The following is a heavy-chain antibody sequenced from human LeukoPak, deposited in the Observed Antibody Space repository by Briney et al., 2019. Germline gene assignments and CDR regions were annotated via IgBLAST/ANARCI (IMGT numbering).Heavy chain of an antibody. CDR3: AMVRGVIGWFDP. V-gene: IGHV4-34*01. CDR1: GGSFSGYY. J-gene: IGHJ5*02. CDR2: INHSGST. Sequence: SETLSLTCAVYGGSFSGYYWSWIRQPPGKGLEWIGEINHSGSTNYNPSLKSRVTISVDTSKNRFSLKLSSVTAADTAVYYCAMVRGVIGWFDPWGQGTLVTVSS. D-gene: IGHD3-10*01.